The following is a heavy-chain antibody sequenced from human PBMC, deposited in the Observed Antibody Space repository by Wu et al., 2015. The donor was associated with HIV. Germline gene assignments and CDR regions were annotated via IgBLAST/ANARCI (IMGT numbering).Heavy chain of an antibody. CDR1: GYSFTAYY. J-gene: IGHJ3*02. CDR3: ATGYCGGTNLAIPTAFDM. D-gene: IGHD2-21*01. V-gene: IGHV1-2*02. CDR2: INPNSGGT. Sequence: QVQLVQSGTEVRRPGASVRVSCKTSGYSFTAYYMHWVRQAPGQGLEWMGWINPNSGGTNSAQKFQGRVTMTRDTSISTAYMDINRLRSDDTAVYYCATGYCGGTNLAIPTAFDMWGQGTMVTVS.